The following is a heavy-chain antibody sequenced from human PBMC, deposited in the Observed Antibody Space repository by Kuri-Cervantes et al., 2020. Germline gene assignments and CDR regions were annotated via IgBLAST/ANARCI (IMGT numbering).Heavy chain of an antibody. CDR1: GGSISSGGYS. D-gene: IGHD3-3*01. V-gene: IGHV4-30-2*01. CDR2: IYHSGST. Sequence: SCAVSGGSISSGGYSWSWIRQPPGKGLEWIGYIYHSGSTYYNPSLKSRVTISVDRSKNQFSLKLSPVTAADTAVYYCARVFGTIFEPFFDYWGQGTLVTVSS. CDR3: ARVFGTIFEPFFDY. J-gene: IGHJ4*02.